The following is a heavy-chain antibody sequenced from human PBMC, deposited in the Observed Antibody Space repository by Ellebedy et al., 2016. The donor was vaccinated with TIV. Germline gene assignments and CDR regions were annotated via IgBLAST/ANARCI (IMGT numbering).Heavy chain of an antibody. J-gene: IGHJ4*02. CDR3: AGRAYNWNDGSLFDY. Sequence: GESLKISCAASGFTFSNYGMHWVRQAPGKGLEWVAFISTDGSDAYYADSVKGRFTISRDNAKNSLYLQMNSLRAEDTAVYYCAGRAYNWNDGSLFDYWGQGTLVTVSS. V-gene: IGHV3-30*03. CDR2: ISTDGSDA. D-gene: IGHD1-1*01. CDR1: GFTFSNYG.